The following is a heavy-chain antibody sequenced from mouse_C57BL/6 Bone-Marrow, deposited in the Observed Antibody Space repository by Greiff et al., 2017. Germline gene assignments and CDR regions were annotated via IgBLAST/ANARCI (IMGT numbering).Heavy chain of an antibody. CDR1: GYSFTGYY. Sequence: EVQLQQSGPELVKPGASVKISCKASGYSFTGYYMNWVKQSPDKSLEWIGEINPSTGGTTYNQKFKAKATLTVDKSSSTAYMQLKSLTSEDSAVYYCARGDYWGQGTTLTVSS. J-gene: IGHJ2*01. V-gene: IGHV1-42*01. CDR3: ARGDY. CDR2: INPSTGGT.